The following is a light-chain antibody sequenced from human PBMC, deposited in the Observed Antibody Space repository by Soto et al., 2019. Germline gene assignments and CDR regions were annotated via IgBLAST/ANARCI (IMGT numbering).Light chain of an antibody. V-gene: IGKV1D-12*01. CDR2: ASS. CDR1: QGISIC. J-gene: IGKJ5*01. CDR3: QHANSFPIT. Sequence: DIQMTQSPSSVSASVGDRVTITCRARQGISICLAWYQQKPGKARKLLIYASSSLQRGVPSRFSGSGSGTDFTLTISPLQPEDFATYYCQHANSFPITFGQGTRLEIK.